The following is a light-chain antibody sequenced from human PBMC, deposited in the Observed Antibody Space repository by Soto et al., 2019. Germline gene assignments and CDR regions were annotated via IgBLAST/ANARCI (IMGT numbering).Light chain of an antibody. J-gene: IGKJ1*01. CDR1: QSINW. CDR3: QHYDTYSPMWT. CDR2: EAS. Sequence: DIQLAQSPYTLSASVGARITITCRATQSINWLAWYQQKPGKAPKLLIFEASRLESGVPSRFSGSGSGTEFTLTISSLQPDDFGTYYCQHYDTYSPMWTFGQGTKVDVK. V-gene: IGKV1-5*03.